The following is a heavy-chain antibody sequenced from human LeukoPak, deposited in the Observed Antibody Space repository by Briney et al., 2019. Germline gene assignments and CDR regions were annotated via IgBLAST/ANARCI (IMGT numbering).Heavy chain of an antibody. J-gene: IGHJ6*03. CDR3: ARDARELYTGYSSSWYTAGYYYYYMDV. D-gene: IGHD6-13*01. CDR1: GYTFTGYY. CDR2: INPNSGGT. V-gene: IGHV1-2*02. Sequence: ASVKVSCKASGYTFTGYYMHWVRQAPGQGLEWMGWINPNSGGTNYAQKFQGRVTMTRDTPISTAYMELSRLRSDDTAVYYCARDARELYTGYSSSWYTAGYYYYYMDVWGKGTTVTVSS.